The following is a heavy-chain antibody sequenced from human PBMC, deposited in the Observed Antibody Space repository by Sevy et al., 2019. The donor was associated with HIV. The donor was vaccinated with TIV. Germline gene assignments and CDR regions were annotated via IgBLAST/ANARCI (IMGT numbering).Heavy chain of an antibody. CDR3: ARQVSLYYFDY. J-gene: IGHJ4*02. CDR2: IYYSGST. Sequence: SETLSLTCTVSGGSISSSSNYWGWIRQPPGKGLEWIGSIYYSGSTYYNPSLKSRVTISVDTSKNQFSLKLSSVTAADTAVYYCARQVSLYYFDYWGQGTLVTVSS. V-gene: IGHV4-39*01. CDR1: GGSISSSSNY.